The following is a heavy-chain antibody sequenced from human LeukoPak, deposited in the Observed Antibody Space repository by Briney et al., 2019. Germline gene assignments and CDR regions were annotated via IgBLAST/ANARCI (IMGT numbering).Heavy chain of an antibody. D-gene: IGHD4-11*01. Sequence: NPSETLSLTCTVSGGSISTYYWSWIRQPPGKGLEWIGYIYASGSTNYSPSLKSRVTISVDTSKNQFSLKLSSVTAADTAVYYCASAGTKSVTTSYYYMDVWGKGTTVTVSS. CDR1: GGSISTYY. J-gene: IGHJ6*03. CDR3: ASAGTKSVTTSYYYMDV. CDR2: IYASGST. V-gene: IGHV4-4*09.